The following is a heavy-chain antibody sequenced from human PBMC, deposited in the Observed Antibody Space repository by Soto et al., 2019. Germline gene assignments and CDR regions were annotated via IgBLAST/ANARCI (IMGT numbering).Heavy chain of an antibody. D-gene: IGHD3-10*01. CDR2: IYHSGTT. CDR3: ARSRSWDGLDF. CDR1: GGSVSSGDFS. Sequence: SETLSLTCAVSGGSVSSGDFSWSWIRQPPGKGLEWVGYIYHSGTTYYHPSLKRRLTISLDRSNNQFSLKLASVTAADSAVYFCARSRSWDGLDFWGQGALVTVSS. J-gene: IGHJ3*01. V-gene: IGHV4-30-2*01.